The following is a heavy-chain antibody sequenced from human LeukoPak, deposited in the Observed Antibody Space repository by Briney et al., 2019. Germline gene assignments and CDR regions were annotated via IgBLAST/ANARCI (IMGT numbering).Heavy chain of an antibody. CDR2: IYYSGST. Sequence: SGTLSLTCTVSGDSISSYYWSWIRQPPGKGLEWIGYIYYSGSTNYNPSLKSRVTISVDTSKNQFSLKLSSVTAADTAVYYCARTHPGGPQPSWYFDLWGRGTLVTVSS. J-gene: IGHJ2*01. D-gene: IGHD1-14*01. CDR1: GDSISSYY. V-gene: IGHV4-59*08. CDR3: ARTHPGGPQPSWYFDL.